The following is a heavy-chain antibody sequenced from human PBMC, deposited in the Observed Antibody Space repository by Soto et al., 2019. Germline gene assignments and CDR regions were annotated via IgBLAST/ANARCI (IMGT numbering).Heavy chain of an antibody. CDR3: AKQRAGYGSGSDTYYFDF. CDR2: LSGSGGTT. J-gene: IGHJ4*02. Sequence: EVQLLESGGGLVQPGGSLRLSCSTSGFTFNTYAMNWVSQAPGKGLEWVSALSGSGGTTYSADSVSGRFHISRDNSKNTLFLQMDRRRAEDTALYYCAKQRAGYGSGSDTYYFDFWGQGTLLTVSS. D-gene: IGHD3-10*01. CDR1: GFTFNTYA. V-gene: IGHV3-23*01.